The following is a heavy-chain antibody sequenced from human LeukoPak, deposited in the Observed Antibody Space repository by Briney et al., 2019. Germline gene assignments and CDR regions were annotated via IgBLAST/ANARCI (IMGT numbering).Heavy chain of an antibody. J-gene: IGHJ4*02. D-gene: IGHD3-3*01. V-gene: IGHV1-69*13. Sequence: EASVKVSCKASGYTFTGYYMHWVRQAPGQGLEWMGGIIPIFGTANYAQKFQGRVTITADESTSTAYMELSSLRSEDTAVYYCARAAQGLRFLERLPSVYWGQGTLVTVSS. CDR3: ARAAQGLRFLERLPSVY. CDR1: GYTFTGYY. CDR2: IIPIFGTA.